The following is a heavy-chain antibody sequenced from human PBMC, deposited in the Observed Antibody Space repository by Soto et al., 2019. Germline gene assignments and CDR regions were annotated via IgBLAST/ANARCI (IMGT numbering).Heavy chain of an antibody. CDR2: IYHSGST. Sequence: QVQLQQWGAGLLKPSETLSLNCAVYGGSFSGYYWSWIRQPPGKGLEWIGEIYHSGSTNYNPSLKSRVTISVDKSKNQFSLKLSSVTAADTAVYYCARVIVVVPAAKFDPWGQGTLVTVSS. D-gene: IGHD2-2*01. CDR3: ARVIVVVPAAKFDP. J-gene: IGHJ5*02. CDR1: GGSFSGYY. V-gene: IGHV4-34*01.